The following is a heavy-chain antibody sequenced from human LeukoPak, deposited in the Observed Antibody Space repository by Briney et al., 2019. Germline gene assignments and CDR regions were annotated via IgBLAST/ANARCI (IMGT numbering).Heavy chain of an antibody. CDR3: ARAAYGSGSFYY. CDR2: ISWNSGSI. J-gene: IGHJ4*02. D-gene: IGHD3-10*01. Sequence: PGRSLRLSCAASGFTFDDYAMHWVRQAPGKGLEWVSGISWNSGSIGYADSVKGRFTISRDNSKNTLYLQMNSLRAEDTAVYYCARAAYGSGSFYYWGQGTLVTVSS. V-gene: IGHV3-9*01. CDR1: GFTFDDYA.